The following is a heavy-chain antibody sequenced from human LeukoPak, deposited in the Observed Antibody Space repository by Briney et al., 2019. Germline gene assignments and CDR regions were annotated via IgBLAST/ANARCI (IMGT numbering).Heavy chain of an antibody. CDR1: GGSFSGYY. D-gene: IGHD6-19*01. J-gene: IGHJ4*02. V-gene: IGHV4-34*01. CDR3: ARGRGSSSDY. CDR2: INHSGST. Sequence: SETLSLTCAVYGGSFSGYYWSWIRQPPGKGLEWIGEINHSGSTNYNPSLKSRVTISVDTSKNQFSLKLSSVTAADTAVYYCARGRGSSSDYWGQGTLVTVSP.